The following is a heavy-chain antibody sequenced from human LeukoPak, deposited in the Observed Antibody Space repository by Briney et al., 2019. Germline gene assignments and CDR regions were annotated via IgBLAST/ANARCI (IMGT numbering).Heavy chain of an antibody. CDR1: GYTFTSYG. CDR3: AREQSRYYFDY. D-gene: IGHD1-14*01. CDR2: FIPIIGIT. Sequence: GASVKVSCKATGYTFTSYGISWVRQAPGQGLDWMGRFIPIIGITNYAQKFQGRVTITADKSTSTAYMELSSLRSEDTAVYYCAREQSRYYFDYWGQGALVTVSS. J-gene: IGHJ4*02. V-gene: IGHV1-69*04.